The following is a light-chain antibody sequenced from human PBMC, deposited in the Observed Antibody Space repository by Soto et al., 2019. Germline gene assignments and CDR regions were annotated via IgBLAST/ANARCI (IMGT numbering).Light chain of an antibody. CDR3: CSYARGSTLV. V-gene: IGLV2-23*01. Sequence: QSALTQPASVSGSPGQSITISCTGTSSDVGSYNLVSWYQQHPGKAPKLMIYEDSKRPSGVSNRFFCSKSGNTASLTISGLQAEDEADYFCCSYARGSTLVFGGGTKLTVL. CDR2: EDS. J-gene: IGLJ3*02. CDR1: SSDVGSYNL.